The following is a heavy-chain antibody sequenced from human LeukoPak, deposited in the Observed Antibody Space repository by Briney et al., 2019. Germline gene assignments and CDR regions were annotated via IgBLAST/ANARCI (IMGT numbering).Heavy chain of an antibody. Sequence: GSVKVSCKASGYPFTGYYMHWVRPAPGQGLEWMGWINPNSGGTNYAQKFQGRVTMTRDTSISTAHMELSRLRSDDTAVYYCARAAGAWYYFDYWGQGTLVTVSS. J-gene: IGHJ4*02. D-gene: IGHD7-27*01. V-gene: IGHV1-2*02. CDR1: GYPFTGYY. CDR3: ARAAGAWYYFDY. CDR2: INPNSGGT.